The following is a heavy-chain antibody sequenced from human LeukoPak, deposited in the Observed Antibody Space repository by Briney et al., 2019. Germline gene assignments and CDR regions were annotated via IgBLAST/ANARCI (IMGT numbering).Heavy chain of an antibody. Sequence: GGSLRLSCETSGFTAGFTFSTSYMTWVRQAPGMGLEWVAEIGPDGSGPVYVDSVKGRFTISRDNAKNSLYLEMNSLRVEETAVYYCARDFSWRQFDYWGLGTLVTVSS. V-gene: IGHV3-7*01. CDR2: IGPDGSGP. CDR3: ARDFSWRQFDY. CDR1: GFTAGFTFSTSY. J-gene: IGHJ4*02.